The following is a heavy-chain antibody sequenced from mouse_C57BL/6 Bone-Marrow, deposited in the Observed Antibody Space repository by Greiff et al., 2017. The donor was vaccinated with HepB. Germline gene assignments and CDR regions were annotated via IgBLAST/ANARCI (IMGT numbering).Heavy chain of an antibody. J-gene: IGHJ2*01. V-gene: IGHV7-3*01. CDR2: IRNKANGYTT. D-gene: IGHD1-1*01. CDR3: ARSRWDFDY. CDR1: GFTFTDYY. Sequence: EVQRVESGGGLVQPGGSLSLSCAASGFTFTDYYMSWVRQPPGKALEWLGFIRNKANGYTTEYSASVKGRFTISRDNSQSILYLQMNALRAEDSATYYCARSRWDFDYGGQGTTLTVSS.